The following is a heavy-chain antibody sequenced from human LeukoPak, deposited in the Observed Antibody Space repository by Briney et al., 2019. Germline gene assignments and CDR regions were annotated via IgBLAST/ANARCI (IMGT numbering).Heavy chain of an antibody. CDR1: GYTFTSYG. Sequence: ASVKVSCKASGYTFTSYGISWVRQAPGQGVEWMGWISAYNGNTNYAQKLQGRVTMTTDKSTSTPYMELSSLRSEDTAVYYCGRVISGDDYFDYWGQGTLVPVSS. V-gene: IGHV1-18*01. CDR2: ISAYNGNT. CDR3: GRVISGDDYFDY. D-gene: IGHD2-21*01. J-gene: IGHJ4*02.